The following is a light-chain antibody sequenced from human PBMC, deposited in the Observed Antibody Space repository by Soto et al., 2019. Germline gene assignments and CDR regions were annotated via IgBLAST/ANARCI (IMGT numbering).Light chain of an antibody. J-gene: IGKJ1*01. CDR1: QSMNSW. V-gene: IGKV1-5*01. CDR3: LRYNAFSQT. CDR2: DAS. Sequence: DIQLTQSPSTLSASVGDRVTITCRARQSMNSWLAWYQQKPGEAPKVLIYDASSLESGVPSRFSGSGSGTEFTLTIGSLQPEDFATYYCLRYNAFSQTFGQGTKVEI.